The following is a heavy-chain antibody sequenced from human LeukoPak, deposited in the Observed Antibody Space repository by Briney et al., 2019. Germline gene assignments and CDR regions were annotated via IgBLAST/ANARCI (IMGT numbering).Heavy chain of an antibody. J-gene: IGHJ4*02. CDR1: GFNFVHYN. CDR3: AREGSALDY. V-gene: IGHV3-21*01. Sequence: GGSLRLSRAASGFNFVHYNMNWVRQAPGKGLEWVSSISSTSSYIYYAGSVKGRFTISRDNAKNSLYLQMNSLRTEDTALYYCAREGSALDYWGQGTLVTVSS. CDR2: ISSTSSYI.